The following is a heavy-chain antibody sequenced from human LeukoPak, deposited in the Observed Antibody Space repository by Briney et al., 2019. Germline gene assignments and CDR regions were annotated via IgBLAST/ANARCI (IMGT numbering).Heavy chain of an antibody. D-gene: IGHD2-15*01. V-gene: IGHV3-48*03. CDR1: GFTFSSYE. Sequence: GGSLRLSCAVSGFTFSSYEMNWVRQAPGMGLEWLSYISSSGGTFYYADSVKGRFTVSRDNAKNSLYLQMNSLRAEDTAVYYCARDWAYGWDYWGQGTLVTVSS. CDR2: ISSSGGTF. CDR3: ARDWAYGWDY. J-gene: IGHJ4*02.